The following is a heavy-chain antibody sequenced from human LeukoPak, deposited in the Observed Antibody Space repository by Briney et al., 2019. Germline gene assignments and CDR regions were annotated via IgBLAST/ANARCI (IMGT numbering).Heavy chain of an antibody. CDR3: ATGAAAGSYYFDY. V-gene: IGHV4-30-2*01. D-gene: IGHD6-13*01. CDR2: IYHSGST. CDR1: GGSISSGGYS. Sequence: SETLSLTCAVSGGSISSGGYSWSWIRQPPGKGLEWIGYIYHSGSTYYNPSLKSRVTISVDRSKNQFSLKLSSVTAADTAVYYCATGAAAGSYYFDYWGQGTLVTVSS. J-gene: IGHJ4*02.